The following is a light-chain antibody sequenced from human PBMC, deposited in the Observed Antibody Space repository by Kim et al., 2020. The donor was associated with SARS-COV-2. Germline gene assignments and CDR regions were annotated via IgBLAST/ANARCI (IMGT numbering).Light chain of an antibody. J-gene: IGKJ5*01. V-gene: IGKV1-13*02. CDR2: DAS. CDR1: QVISNY. CDR3: QQVNSYPPT. Sequence: ASVGDRVTITCRASQVISNYLAWYQQKPGKGPKVLIYDASNLESGVPSRFSGSGSGTDFTLSISSLQPEDFATYYCQQVNSYPPTFGQGTRLEIK.